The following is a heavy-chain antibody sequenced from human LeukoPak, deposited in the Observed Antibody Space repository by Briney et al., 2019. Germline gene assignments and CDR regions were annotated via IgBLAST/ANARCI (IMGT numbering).Heavy chain of an antibody. D-gene: IGHD2-2*01. V-gene: IGHV3-23*01. CDR1: GFTFSSYA. CDR3: AKRYCTGTSCPYYYYYGMDV. J-gene: IGHJ6*02. CDR2: ISGSGGST. Sequence: GGSLRLSCAASGFTFSSYAMSWVRQAPGKGLEWVSAISGSGGSTYYADSVKGRFTISRDNSKNTLFLQMNSLRAEDTAVYYCAKRYCTGTSCPYYYYYGMDVWGQGTTVTVSS.